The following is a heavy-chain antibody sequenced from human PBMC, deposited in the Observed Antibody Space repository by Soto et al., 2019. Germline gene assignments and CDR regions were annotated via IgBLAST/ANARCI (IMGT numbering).Heavy chain of an antibody. Sequence: GGSLRLSCAVSGFTFNNYAMSWVRQAPGKGLEWVSAISRGGGGTFYADSVKGRFTISRDNSKDTLYLQMSSLRAEDTAVYYCARDTGLEDYWGQGTLVTVSS. CDR3: ARDTGLEDY. V-gene: IGHV3-23*01. CDR1: GFTFNNYA. CDR2: ISRGGGGT. J-gene: IGHJ4*02.